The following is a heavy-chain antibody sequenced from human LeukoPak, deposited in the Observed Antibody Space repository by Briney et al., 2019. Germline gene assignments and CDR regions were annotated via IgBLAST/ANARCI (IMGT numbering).Heavy chain of an antibody. V-gene: IGHV4-39*01. CDR2: IYYSGST. D-gene: IGHD4-17*01. CDR3: ASITVTTGY. CDR1: GGSISSSGYY. Sequence: SETLSLTCTVSGGSISSSGYYWGWIRQPPGKGLEWIGSIYYSGSTYYNPSLKSRVTISVDTSKNQFSLKLSSVTAADTAVYYCASITVTTGYWGQGTLVTVSS. J-gene: IGHJ4*02.